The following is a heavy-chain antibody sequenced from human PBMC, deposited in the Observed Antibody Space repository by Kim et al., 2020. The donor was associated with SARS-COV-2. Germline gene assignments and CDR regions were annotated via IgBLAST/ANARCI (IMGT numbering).Heavy chain of an antibody. Sequence: KSRVTISVDTSKNQFSLKLSSVTAAGTAVYYCARVEYSLRYFDWLQAFGIWGQGAMVTVSS. V-gene: IGHV4-59*01. CDR3: ARVEYSLRYFDWLQAFGI. J-gene: IGHJ3*02. D-gene: IGHD3-9*01.